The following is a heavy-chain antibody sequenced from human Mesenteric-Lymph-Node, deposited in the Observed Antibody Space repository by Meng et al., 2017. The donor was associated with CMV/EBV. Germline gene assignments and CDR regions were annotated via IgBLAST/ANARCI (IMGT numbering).Heavy chain of an antibody. CDR3: ARDSSGYYGPGDY. V-gene: IGHV3-20*04. Sequence: GESLKISCAASGFNFDDYGMNWVRQVPGKGLEWVSGIDWNGGNRGYAYSVKGRFTISRDNAKNSLYLQLNSLRTEDTAVYYCARDSSGYYGPGDYWGQGTVVTVSS. D-gene: IGHD3-22*01. CDR1: GFNFDDYG. J-gene: IGHJ4*02. CDR2: IDWNGGNR.